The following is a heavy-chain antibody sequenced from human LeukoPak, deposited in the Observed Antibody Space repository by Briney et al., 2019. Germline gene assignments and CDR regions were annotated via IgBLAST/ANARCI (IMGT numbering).Heavy chain of an antibody. J-gene: IGHJ4*02. D-gene: IGHD4-17*01. CDR3: AKHRDYGDYRGVDY. V-gene: IGHV3-30*02. CDR1: GFTFTTYA. Sequence: GGSLRLSCAASGFTFTTYAMYWVRQAPGKGLEWVALIRYDGSSKYYADSVKGRFTISRDNSKNTLYLQMNSLRAMDTAVYYCAKHRDYGDYRGVDYWGQGTLVTVSS. CDR2: IRYDGSSK.